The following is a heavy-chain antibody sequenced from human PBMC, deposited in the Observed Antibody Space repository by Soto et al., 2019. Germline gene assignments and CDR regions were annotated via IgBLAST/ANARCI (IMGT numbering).Heavy chain of an antibody. CDR2: IIPIFGTA. D-gene: IGHD1-26*01. V-gene: IGHV1-69*01. J-gene: IGHJ4*02. CDR3: AREGATVVTPYYLDY. CDR1: GGTFSSYA. Sequence: QVQLVQSGAEVKKPGSSVKVSCKASGGTFSSYAISWVRQAPGQGLEWMGGIIPIFGTANYAQKFQGRVTMTEDESTSTAYMELSRLRSEDTAGYYCAREGATVVTPYYLDYWGQGTLVTVSS.